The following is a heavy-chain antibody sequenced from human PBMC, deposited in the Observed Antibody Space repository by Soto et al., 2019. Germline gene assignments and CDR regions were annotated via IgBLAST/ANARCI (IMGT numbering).Heavy chain of an antibody. CDR3: VRVAVRFGEPPDS. Sequence: QVQLVQAGAEVKKPGASVKVSCKASGYTFTSYDINWVRQATGQGLEWMGWMNPNSGNTGYAQKFQGRVTMTRNTSIITAYMELSSLRSEDTAVYYCVRVAVRFGEPPDSWGQGTLVTVSS. D-gene: IGHD3-10*01. J-gene: IGHJ5*01. V-gene: IGHV1-8*01. CDR2: MNPNSGNT. CDR1: GYTFTSYD.